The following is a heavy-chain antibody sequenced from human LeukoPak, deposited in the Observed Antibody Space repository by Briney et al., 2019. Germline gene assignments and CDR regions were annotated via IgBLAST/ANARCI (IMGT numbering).Heavy chain of an antibody. D-gene: IGHD2/OR15-2a*01. CDR2: IYYSEST. Sequence: SETLSLNCTVSGDSISNYYWSWIRQPPGKGLEWIGYIYYSESTNYNPSLKSRVTISTGTSKSQFSLNLRSVTAEDTGIYYCARGRCRNSGCRPYFDYWGQGTQVTVSS. V-gene: IGHV4-59*01. J-gene: IGHJ4*02. CDR3: ARGRCRNSGCRPYFDY. CDR1: GDSISNYY.